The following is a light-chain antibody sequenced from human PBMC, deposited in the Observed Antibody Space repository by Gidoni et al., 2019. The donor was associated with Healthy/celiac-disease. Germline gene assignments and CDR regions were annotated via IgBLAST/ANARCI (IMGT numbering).Light chain of an antibody. CDR2: YDS. CDR1: NIGSKS. Sequence: SYVLTQPPSVSVAPGKTARITCGGNNIGSKSVHWYPQKPGQAPVLVIYYDSDRPSGIPERFSGSKSGNTATLTISRVEAGDEADYYCQVWDSSSEHVVFGGGTKLTVL. J-gene: IGLJ2*01. V-gene: IGLV3-21*04. CDR3: QVWDSSSEHVV.